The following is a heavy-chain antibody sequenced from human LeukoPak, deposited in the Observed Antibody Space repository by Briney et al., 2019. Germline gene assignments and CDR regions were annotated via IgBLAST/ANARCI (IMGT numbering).Heavy chain of an antibody. CDR3: ARDQSSSPMDLYYYYYYMDV. D-gene: IGHD6-6*01. V-gene: IGHV1-2*02. CDR2: INPNSGGT. CDR1: GYTFTSYG. J-gene: IGHJ6*03. Sequence: GASVKVSCKASGYTFTSYGISWVRQAPGQGLEWMGWINPNSGGTNYAQKFQGRVTMTRDTSISTAYMELSRLRSDDTAVYYCARDQSSSPMDLYYYYYYMDVWGKGTTVTISS.